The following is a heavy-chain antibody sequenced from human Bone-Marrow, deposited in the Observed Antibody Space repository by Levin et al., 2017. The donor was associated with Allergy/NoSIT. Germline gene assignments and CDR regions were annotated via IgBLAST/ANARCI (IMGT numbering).Heavy chain of an antibody. CDR2: IWYDGSNK. D-gene: IGHD3-9*01. V-gene: IGHV3-33*01. J-gene: IGHJ3*02. CDR1: GFTFSSYG. CDR3: ARGSYYDILTDDAFDI. Sequence: PGGSLRLSCAASGFTFSSYGMHWVRQAPGKGLEWVAVIWYDGSNKYYADSVKGRFTISRDNSKKTLYLKMNSMRDEDTDVYYGARGSYYDILTDDAFDIWGQGKMVTVSS.